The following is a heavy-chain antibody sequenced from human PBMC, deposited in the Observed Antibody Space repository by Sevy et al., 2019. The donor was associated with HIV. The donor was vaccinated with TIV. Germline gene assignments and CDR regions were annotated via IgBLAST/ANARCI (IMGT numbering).Heavy chain of an antibody. V-gene: IGHV3-33*01. Sequence: GGSLRLSCAASGFTFSSYGMHWVRQAPGKGLEWVAVIRYDGSNKYYADSVKGRFTISRDNSKNTLYLQMNSLRAEDTAVYYCARVGMATIILDYWGQGTLVTVSS. J-gene: IGHJ4*02. D-gene: IGHD5-12*01. CDR3: ARVGMATIILDY. CDR1: GFTFSSYG. CDR2: IRYDGSNK.